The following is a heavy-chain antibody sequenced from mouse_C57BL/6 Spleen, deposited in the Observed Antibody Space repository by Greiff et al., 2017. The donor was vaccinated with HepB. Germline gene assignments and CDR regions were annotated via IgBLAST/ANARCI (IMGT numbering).Heavy chain of an antibody. CDR2: INPNNGGT. Sequence: EVKLQQSGPELVKPGASVKISCKASGYTFTDYYMNWVKQSHAKSLEWIGDINPNNGGTSYNQKFKGKATLTVDKSSSTAYMELRSLTSEDSAVYYCAREKTYAMDYWGQGTSVTVSS. CDR3: AREKTYAMDY. J-gene: IGHJ4*01. CDR1: GYTFTDYY. V-gene: IGHV1-26*01.